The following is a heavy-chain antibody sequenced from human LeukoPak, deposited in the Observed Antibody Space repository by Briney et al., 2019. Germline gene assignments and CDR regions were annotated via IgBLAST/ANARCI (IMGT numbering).Heavy chain of an antibody. CDR1: GFTFSSYG. J-gene: IGHJ4*02. V-gene: IGHV3-21*01. D-gene: IGHD3-16*02. CDR3: ARAYYYDYVWGSYRLSDYFDY. CDR2: ISSSSSYI. Sequence: PGGSLRLSCAASGFTFSSYGMHWVRQAPGKGLEWVSSISSSSSYIYYADSVKGRFTISRDNAKNSLYLQMNSLRAEDTAVYYCARAYYYDYVWGSYRLSDYFDYWGQGTLVTVSS.